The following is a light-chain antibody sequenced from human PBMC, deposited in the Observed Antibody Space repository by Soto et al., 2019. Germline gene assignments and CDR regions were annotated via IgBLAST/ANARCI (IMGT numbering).Light chain of an antibody. V-gene: IGLV2-14*01. CDR2: EVT. CDR3: QAYDYSLTASV. Sequence: QSALTQPASVSGSPGQSITISCTGTSSDVGGYKYVSWYQQYPGKAPKLIISEVTNRPSGVSNRFSGSKSGNTASLTISGLQAEDEADYYCQAYDYSLTASVFGGGTKLTVL. J-gene: IGLJ3*02. CDR1: SSDVGGYKY.